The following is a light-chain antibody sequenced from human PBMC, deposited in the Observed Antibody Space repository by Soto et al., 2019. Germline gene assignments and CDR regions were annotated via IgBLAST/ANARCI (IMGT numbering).Light chain of an antibody. J-gene: IGKJ4*01. CDR3: QKYNSAPLT. Sequence: DIQMTQSPSSLSASVGDRVTITCRASQGISYYLAWYQQKPGKVPRLLIYAASTLQPWVPSRFSGSGSGTDFTLTISSLQPEDVATYYCQKYNSAPLTFGGGTKVEIK. V-gene: IGKV1-27*01. CDR1: QGISYY. CDR2: AAS.